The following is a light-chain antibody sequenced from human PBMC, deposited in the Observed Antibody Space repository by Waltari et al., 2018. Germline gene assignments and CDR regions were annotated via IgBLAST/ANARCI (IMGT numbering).Light chain of an antibody. V-gene: IGKV1-39*01. CDR3: QQSYSALT. CDR1: QSVSTH. J-gene: IGKJ4*01. CDR2: NAF. Sequence: DIQMTQSPSSLSASVGDTVSITCRASQSVSTHLDWFQQNPGRPPRLLTSNAFMLQSGVPSRFSGSGTGTDFTLTISSLQPEDVATYYCQQSYSALTFGGGTRVDIK.